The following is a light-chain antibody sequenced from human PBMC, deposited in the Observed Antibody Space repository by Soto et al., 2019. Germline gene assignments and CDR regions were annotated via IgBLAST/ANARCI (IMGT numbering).Light chain of an antibody. Sequence: QSALTQPPSASGSPGQSVTISCTGTSSDVGGYNYVSWYQQHPGKAPKLMIYDVSKRPSGVPDRFSGSKPGNTASLTVSGLQAEDEADYYCSSYAGSNGVVFGGGTKVTVL. CDR3: SSYAGSNGVV. CDR1: SSDVGGYNY. CDR2: DVS. V-gene: IGLV2-8*01. J-gene: IGLJ2*01.